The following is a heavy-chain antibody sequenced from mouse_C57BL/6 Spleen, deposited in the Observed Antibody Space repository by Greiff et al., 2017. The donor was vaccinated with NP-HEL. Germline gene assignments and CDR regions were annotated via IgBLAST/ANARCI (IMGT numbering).Heavy chain of an antibody. Sequence: EVQLQQSGPELVKPGASVKMSCKASGYTFTDYNMHWVKQSHGKSLEWIGYINPNNGGTSYNQKFKGKATLTVNKSSSTAYMELRSLTSEDSAVYYCAREGTGKAEDYAMDYWGQGTSVTVSS. CDR2: INPNNGGT. CDR3: AREGTGKAEDYAMDY. CDR1: GYTFTDYN. V-gene: IGHV1-22*01. J-gene: IGHJ4*01. D-gene: IGHD4-1*01.